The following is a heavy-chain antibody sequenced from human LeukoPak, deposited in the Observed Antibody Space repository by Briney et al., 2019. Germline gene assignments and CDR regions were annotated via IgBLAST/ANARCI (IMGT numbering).Heavy chain of an antibody. V-gene: IGHV3-30*18. CDR2: ISYDGSNK. CDR1: GFTFSSYG. CDR3: AKRGSSSSWLKYPFDY. Sequence: GGSLRLSCAASGFTFSSYGMHWVRQAPGKGLEWVAVISYDGSNKYYADSVKGRFTISRDNSKNTLYLQMNSMRAEDTAVYYCAKRGSSSSWLKYPFDYWGQGTLVTVSS. J-gene: IGHJ4*02. D-gene: IGHD6-13*01.